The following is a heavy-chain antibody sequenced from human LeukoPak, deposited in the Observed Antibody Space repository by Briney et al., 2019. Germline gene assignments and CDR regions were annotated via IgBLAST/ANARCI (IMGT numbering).Heavy chain of an antibody. V-gene: IGHV3-23*01. D-gene: IGHD3-10*01. Sequence: PGGSLRLSCAASGFTFSSYAMSWVRQAPGKGLEWVSAISGSGGSTYYADSVKGRFTISRDNSKNTLYLQMNSLRAEDTAVYYCASLWFRANDAFDIWGQGTMVTVSS. CDR3: ASLWFRANDAFDI. CDR1: GFTFSSYA. CDR2: ISGSGGST. J-gene: IGHJ3*02.